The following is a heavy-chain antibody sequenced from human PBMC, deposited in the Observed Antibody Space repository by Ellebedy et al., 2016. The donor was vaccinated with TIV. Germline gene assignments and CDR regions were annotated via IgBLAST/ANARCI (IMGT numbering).Heavy chain of an antibody. CDR3: AKLDSSGYYYGQFDY. J-gene: IGHJ4*02. D-gene: IGHD3-22*01. CDR1: GFTFRNFA. V-gene: IGHV3-23*01. Sequence: GESLKISCAASGFTFRNFAMTWVRQAPGKGLEWVSSISSSGVSTDYADSVRGRVTISRDNSKNTLSLQMNSLRADDSAVYYCAKLDSSGYYYGQFDYWGQGTLVTVSS. CDR2: ISSSGVST.